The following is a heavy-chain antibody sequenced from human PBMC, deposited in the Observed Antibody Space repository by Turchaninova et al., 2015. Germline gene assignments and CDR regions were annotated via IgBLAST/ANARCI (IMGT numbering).Heavy chain of an antibody. CDR2: IYWDDDK. CDR3: AHRRGGYNWDDAYFDY. D-gene: IGHD1-20*01. CDR1: GFSRSTSGVG. Sequence: QITLKESGPTLMKPTQTLALTCPFSGFSRSTSGVGVGWVRLHPGKALEWLALIYWDDDKRYSPFLKSRLTIIKDTSKNQVVLIMTNMDPVDTATYYCAHRRGGYNWDDAYFDYWGQGALVTVSS. J-gene: IGHJ4*02. V-gene: IGHV2-5*02.